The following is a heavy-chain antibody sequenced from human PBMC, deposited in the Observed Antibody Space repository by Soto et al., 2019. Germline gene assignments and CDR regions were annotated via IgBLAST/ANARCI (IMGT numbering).Heavy chain of an antibody. V-gene: IGHV4-59*01. CDR3: ASGYSSGWYGKYYFDY. CDR2: IYYSGST. J-gene: IGHJ4*02. CDR1: GGSISSYY. D-gene: IGHD6-19*01. Sequence: SETLSLTCTVSGGSISSYYWSWIRQPPGKGLEWIGYIYYSGSTNYNPSLKSRVTISVDASKNQFSLKLSSVTAADTAVYYCASGYSSGWYGKYYFDYWGQGTLVTVSS.